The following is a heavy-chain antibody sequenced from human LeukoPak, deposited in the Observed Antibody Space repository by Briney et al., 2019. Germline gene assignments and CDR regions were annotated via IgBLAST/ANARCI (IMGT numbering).Heavy chain of an antibody. Sequence: GASVKVSCKASGGTFISYAISWVRQAPGQGLEWMGGIIPIFGTANYAQKFQGRVTITADESTSTAYMHLSSLRSEDTAVYYCARGGGQGYCSSTSCVDYWGQGTLVTVSS. CDR2: IIPIFGTA. D-gene: IGHD2-2*01. V-gene: IGHV1-69*13. CDR1: GGTFISYA. J-gene: IGHJ4*02. CDR3: ARGGGQGYCSSTSCVDY.